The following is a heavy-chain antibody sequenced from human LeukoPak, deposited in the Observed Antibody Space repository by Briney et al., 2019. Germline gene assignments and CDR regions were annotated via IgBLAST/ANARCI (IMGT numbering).Heavy chain of an antibody. V-gene: IGHV1-46*01. CDR3: ARATVTTVWYYGMDV. CDR1: GYTFTIYY. J-gene: IGHJ6*02. Sequence: ASVPVSCKASGYTFTIYYMHWVRQAPGQGLEWMGIINPSCASTSYAQNFQGRVTMTSDTSTSTVYMELSSLRSEDTAVYYCARATVTTVWYYGMDVWGQGTTVTVS. CDR2: INPSCAST. D-gene: IGHD4-11*01.